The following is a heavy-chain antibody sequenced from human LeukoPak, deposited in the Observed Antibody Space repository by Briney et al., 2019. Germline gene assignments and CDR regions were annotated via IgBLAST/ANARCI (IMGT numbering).Heavy chain of an antibody. CDR3: ATAGYCSGGSRYSDYYYYGMDV. CDR1: GFTFGSYG. D-gene: IGHD2-15*01. CDR2: IWYDGSNK. Sequence: PGRSLRLSCAASGFTFGSYGMHWVRQAPGKGLEWVAVIWYDGSNKYYADSVKGRFTISRDNSKNTLYLQMNSLRAEDTAVYYCATAGYCSGGSRYSDYYYYGMDVWGQGTTVTVSS. V-gene: IGHV3-33*01. J-gene: IGHJ6*02.